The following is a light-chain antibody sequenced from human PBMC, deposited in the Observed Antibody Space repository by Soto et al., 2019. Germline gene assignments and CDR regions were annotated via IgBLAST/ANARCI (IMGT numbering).Light chain of an antibody. CDR1: SSDIASYNL. Sequence: SVLTQPASVSGSPGQSITISCTGTSSDIASYNLVSWYQQHPGKAPKLMIYEGSERPSGVSNRFSGSKSGNTASLTISGLQAEDEADYYCCSYASSSTYVFGTGTKVTVL. V-gene: IGLV2-23*01. J-gene: IGLJ1*01. CDR2: EGS. CDR3: CSYASSSTYV.